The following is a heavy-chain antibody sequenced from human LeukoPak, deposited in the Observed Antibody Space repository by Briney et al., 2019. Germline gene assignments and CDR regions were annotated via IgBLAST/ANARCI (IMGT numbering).Heavy chain of an antibody. CDR2: ISWNSGSI. CDR3: AKDAGSSDDSSLFDY. CDR1: GFTFDDYA. D-gene: IGHD3-22*01. Sequence: GGSLRLSCAASGFTFDDYAMHWARQAPGKGLEWVSGISWNSGSIGYADSVKGRFTISRDNAKNSLYLQMNSLRAEDTALYYCAKDAGSSDDSSLFDYWGQGTLVTVSS. J-gene: IGHJ4*02. V-gene: IGHV3-9*01.